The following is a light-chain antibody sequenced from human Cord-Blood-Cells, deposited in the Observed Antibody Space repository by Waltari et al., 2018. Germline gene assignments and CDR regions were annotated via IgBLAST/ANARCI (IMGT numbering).Light chain of an antibody. Sequence: QSALTQPASVSGSPGQSITISCTGTSSQAGGHAYVPWYPQHPGKSPNLMIYDVSNRPSGVSNRFSGSKSGNTASLTISGLQAEDEADYYCSSYTSSSTLVVFGGGTKLTVL. J-gene: IGLJ2*01. CDR3: SSYTSSSTLVV. CDR2: DVS. CDR1: SSQAGGHAY. V-gene: IGLV2-14*01.